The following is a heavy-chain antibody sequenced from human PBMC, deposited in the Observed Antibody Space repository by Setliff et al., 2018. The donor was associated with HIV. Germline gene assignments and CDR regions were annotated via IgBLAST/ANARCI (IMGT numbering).Heavy chain of an antibody. V-gene: IGHV4-31*03. CDR2: FFNGSP. CDR3: ARGRDHSYYDSSAALYY. Sequence: TLSLTCSVSSGSISDGAYYWTWVRQSPGKGLEFIGYFFNGSPEYNPSLQSRVTISADTSKNQLYLNVISVTGADTAVYYCARGRDHSYYDSSAALYYWGQGILVTVSS. CDR1: SGSISDGAYY. J-gene: IGHJ4*02. D-gene: IGHD3-22*01.